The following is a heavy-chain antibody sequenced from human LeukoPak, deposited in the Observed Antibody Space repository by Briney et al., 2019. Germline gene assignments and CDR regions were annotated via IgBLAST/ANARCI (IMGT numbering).Heavy chain of an antibody. CDR3: ARDGDGSGWYADTYYFDY. J-gene: IGHJ4*02. CDR2: IWYDGSNK. Sequence: GGSLRLSCAASGFTFSSYGMHWVRQAPGKGLEWVAVIWYDGSNKYYADSVKGRFTISRDNSKNTLYLQMNSLRAEDTAVYYCARDGDGSGWYADTYYFDYWGQRTLVTVSS. V-gene: IGHV3-33*01. D-gene: IGHD6-19*01. CDR1: GFTFSSYG.